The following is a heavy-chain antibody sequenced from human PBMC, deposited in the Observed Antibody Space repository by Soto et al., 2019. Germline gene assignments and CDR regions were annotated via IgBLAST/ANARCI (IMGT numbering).Heavy chain of an antibody. CDR2: IYYSGST. D-gene: IGHD5-12*01. CDR3: ARLGTVATSYYYGMDV. CDR1: SGSISSSNAY. J-gene: IGHJ6*02. Sequence: PSETLSLPCPVSSGSISSSNAYWVWIRQPPGKVLDWIGSIYYSGSTYYNPSLKSRVTTSVDTSKNQFSLQLSSVTAADTAVYYCARLGTVATSYYYGMDVWCQGTTVTVSS. V-gene: IGHV4-39*01.